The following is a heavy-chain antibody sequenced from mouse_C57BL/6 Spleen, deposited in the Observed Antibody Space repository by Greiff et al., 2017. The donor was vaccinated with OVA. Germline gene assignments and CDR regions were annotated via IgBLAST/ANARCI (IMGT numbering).Heavy chain of an antibody. D-gene: IGHD1-1*01. CDR2: ISSGGSYT. CDR1: GFTFSSYG. CDR3: ARREIYYGSSYWYFDV. J-gene: IGHJ1*03. Sequence: EVMLVESGGDLVKPGGSLKLSCAASGFTFSSYGMSWVRQTPDKRLEWVATISSGGSYTYYPDSVKGRFTISRDNAKNTLYLQMSSLKSEDTAMYYCARREIYYGSSYWYFDVWGTGTTVTVSS. V-gene: IGHV5-6*02.